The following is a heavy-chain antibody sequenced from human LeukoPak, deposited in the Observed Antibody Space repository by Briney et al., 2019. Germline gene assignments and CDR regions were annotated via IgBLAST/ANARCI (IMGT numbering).Heavy chain of an antibody. D-gene: IGHD6-13*01. J-gene: IGHJ6*03. CDR1: GGSISSYY. CDR3: ARSREYSSSWYSIYYYYYMDV. V-gene: IGHV4-59*01. CDR2: IFYSGST. Sequence: SETLSLTCTVSGGSISSYYWSWIRQPPGKGLEWIGYIFYSGSTNYNPSLKSRVTISVDTSKNQFSLKLSSVTAADTAVYYCARSREYSSSWYSIYYYYYMDVWGKGTTVTISS.